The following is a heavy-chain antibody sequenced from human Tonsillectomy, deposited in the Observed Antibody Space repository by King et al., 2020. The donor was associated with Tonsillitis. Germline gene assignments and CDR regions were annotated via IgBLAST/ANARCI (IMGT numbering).Heavy chain of an antibody. CDR2: ISYDGSNK. CDR3: ARAVSEVAAP. CDR1: GFTFSSYA. V-gene: IGHV3-30*04. D-gene: IGHD6-19*01. J-gene: IGHJ5*02. Sequence: VQLVESGGGVVQPGRSLRLSCAASGFTFSSYAMHWVRQAPGKGLEWVAVISYDGSNKYYADSVKGRFTISRDNSKNTLYLQMNSLRAEDTAVYYCARAVSEVAAPWGQGTLVTVSS.